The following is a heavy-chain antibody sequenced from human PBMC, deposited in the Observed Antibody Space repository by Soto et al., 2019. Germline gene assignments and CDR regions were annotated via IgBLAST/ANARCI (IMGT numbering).Heavy chain of an antibody. D-gene: IGHD3-22*01. Sequence: KPGGSLRLSCTVSGFAFNNYGINWVRQAPGKGLEWVSSISKSDYTYYSDSVKGRFTISGDNAKNSVSLQMNTLRVEDTAVYYCAREDSIIIPDVSDFWGQGTLVTVSS. CDR2: ISKSDYT. CDR1: GFAFNNYG. CDR3: AREDSIIIPDVSDF. V-gene: IGHV3-21*01. J-gene: IGHJ4*02.